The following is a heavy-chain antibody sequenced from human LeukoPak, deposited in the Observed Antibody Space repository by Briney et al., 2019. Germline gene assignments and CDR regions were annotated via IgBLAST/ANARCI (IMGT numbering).Heavy chain of an antibody. Sequence: SGGSLRLSCAASGFNFSSYSMNWVRQAPGKGLEWVSYISSTSSTIYYADSVKGRFTISRDNAKNSLYLQMHSLRDGDTAVYYCATGGYFDLWGRGTLVTVSS. CDR3: ATGGYFDL. CDR1: GFNFSSYS. CDR2: ISSTSSTI. J-gene: IGHJ2*01. V-gene: IGHV3-48*02.